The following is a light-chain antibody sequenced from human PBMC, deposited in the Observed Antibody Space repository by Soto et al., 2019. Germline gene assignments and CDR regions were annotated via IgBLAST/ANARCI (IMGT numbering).Light chain of an antibody. CDR1: QNLGTLY. J-gene: IGKJ1*01. Sequence: EIVMTQSPVTLSVSPGESGTLSCRASQNLGTLYLAWFQQKSGQAPRLLIYSASRRATGIPDRFTGSGSGTDFTLTINRVEPEDFAVYFGQQYAGSPRTFGQGTKVDIK. CDR2: SAS. CDR3: QQYAGSPRT. V-gene: IGKV3-20*01.